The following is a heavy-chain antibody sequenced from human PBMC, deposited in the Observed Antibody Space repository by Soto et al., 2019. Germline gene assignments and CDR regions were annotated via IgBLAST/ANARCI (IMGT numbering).Heavy chain of an antibody. CDR1: GGSISTGDYY. V-gene: IGHV4-30-4*01. D-gene: IGHD1-1*01. Sequence: PSGNLSLSCTVSGGSISTGDYYWSWIRQPPGKGLQWIGYIYYSGSTHYNPSLKSRVTISVDTSKNQFSLKLNSVTAADTAVYYCARLRISTNNYNLFAPCGQGTLV. CDR2: IYYSGST. J-gene: IGHJ1*01. CDR3: ARLRISTNNYNLFAP.